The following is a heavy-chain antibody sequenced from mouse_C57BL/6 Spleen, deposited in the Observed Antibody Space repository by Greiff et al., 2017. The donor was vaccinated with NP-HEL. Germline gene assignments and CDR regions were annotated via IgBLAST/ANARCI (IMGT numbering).Heavy chain of an antibody. J-gene: IGHJ1*03. D-gene: IGHD2-4*01. CDR2: INPNNGGT. CDR1: GYTFTDYY. Sequence: VQLQQSGPELVKPGASVKISCKASGYTFTDYYMNWVKQSHGKSLEWIGDINPNNGGTSYNQKFKGKATLTVDKSSSTAYMELRSLTSEDSAVYYCARSGYDYGYWYFDVWGTGTTVTVSS. CDR3: ARSGYDYGYWYFDV. V-gene: IGHV1-26*01.